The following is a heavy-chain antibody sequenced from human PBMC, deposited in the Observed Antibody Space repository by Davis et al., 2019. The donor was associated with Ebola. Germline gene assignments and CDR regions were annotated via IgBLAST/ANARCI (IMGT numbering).Heavy chain of an antibody. J-gene: IGHJ3*02. CDR3: AREAYVVVTGWDAFDI. V-gene: IGHV3-11*01. CDR1: GFTFSDYY. D-gene: IGHD2-21*02. CDR2: ISSSGSTI. Sequence: GESLKISCAASGFTFSDYYMSWIRQAPGKGLEWVSYISSSGSTIYYADSVKGRFTISRDNAKNSLYLQMNSLRAEDTAVYYCAREAYVVVTGWDAFDIWGQGTMVTVSS.